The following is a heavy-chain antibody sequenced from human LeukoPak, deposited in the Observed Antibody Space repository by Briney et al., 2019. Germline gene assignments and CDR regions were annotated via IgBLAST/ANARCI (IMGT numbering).Heavy chain of an antibody. CDR2: IYHSGST. V-gene: IGHV4-38-2*02. J-gene: IGHJ3*02. D-gene: IGHD3-9*01. Sequence: SETLSLTCTVSGGSISSYYWGWIRQPPGKGLEWIGSIYHSGSTYYNPSLKSRVTISEDTSKNQFSLKLSSVTAADTAVYYCARDYDILTGYNPGAFDIWGQGTMVTVSS. CDR1: GGSISSYY. CDR3: ARDYDILTGYNPGAFDI.